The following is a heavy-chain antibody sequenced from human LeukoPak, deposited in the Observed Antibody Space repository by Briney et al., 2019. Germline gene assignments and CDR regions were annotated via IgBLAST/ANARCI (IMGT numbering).Heavy chain of an antibody. CDR3: AKDRVAVTTVFDY. J-gene: IGHJ4*02. Sequence: GGSLRLSCAASGFTFSSYAISWVRQAPGKGLEWVSAISGSGGSTYYADSVKGRFTISRDNSKNTLYLQMYSLRAEDTAVYYCAKDRVAVTTVFDYWGQGTLVTVSS. CDR1: GFTFSSYA. CDR2: ISGSGGST. V-gene: IGHV3-23*01. D-gene: IGHD4-17*01.